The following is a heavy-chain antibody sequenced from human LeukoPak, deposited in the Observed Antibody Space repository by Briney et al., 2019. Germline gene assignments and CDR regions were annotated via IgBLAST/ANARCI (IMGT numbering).Heavy chain of an antibody. Sequence: PSETLSLTCTVSGGSISSGGYYWSWIRQPPGKGLEWIGEINHSGSTNYSPSLKSRVTISVDTSKNQFSLKLSSVTAADTAVYYCARGGDIVVVPAAQTGAYFDYWGQGTLVTVSS. CDR1: GGSISSGGYY. CDR3: ARGGDIVVVPAAQTGAYFDY. D-gene: IGHD2-2*01. CDR2: INHSGST. J-gene: IGHJ4*02. V-gene: IGHV4-39*07.